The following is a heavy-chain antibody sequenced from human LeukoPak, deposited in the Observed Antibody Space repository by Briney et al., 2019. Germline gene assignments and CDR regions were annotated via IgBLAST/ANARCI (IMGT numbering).Heavy chain of an antibody. D-gene: IGHD1-1*01. V-gene: IGHV4-59*01. Sequence: SETLSLTCTVSGGSISSYYWSWIRQPPGKGLEWIGYIYYSGSTNYNPSLKSRVTISVDTSKNQFSVKLSSVTAADTAVYYCARTGYSGSAFDIWGQGTMVTVSS. CDR1: GGSISSYY. CDR3: ARTGYSGSAFDI. CDR2: IYYSGST. J-gene: IGHJ3*02.